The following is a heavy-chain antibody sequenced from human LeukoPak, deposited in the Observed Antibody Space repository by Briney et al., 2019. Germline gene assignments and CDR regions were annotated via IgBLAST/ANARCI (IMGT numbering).Heavy chain of an antibody. D-gene: IGHD2-2*01. V-gene: IGHV1-2*02. J-gene: IGHJ4*02. Sequence: ASVKVSCKASGYAFTGYYMHWVRQAPGQGLEWMGWINPNSDGTNYAQKFQGRVTMTRDTSISTAYMELSRLRSDDTAVYYCARMGYCSSTSCYPYFDYWGQGTLVTVSS. CDR1: GYAFTGYY. CDR3: ARMGYCSSTSCYPYFDY. CDR2: INPNSDGT.